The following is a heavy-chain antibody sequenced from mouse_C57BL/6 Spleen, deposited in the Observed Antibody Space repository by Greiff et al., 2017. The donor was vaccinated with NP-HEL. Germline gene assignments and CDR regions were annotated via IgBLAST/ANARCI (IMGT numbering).Heavy chain of an antibody. V-gene: IGHV5-6*01. Sequence: EVQLVESGGDLVKPGGSLKLSCAASGFTFSSYGMSWVRQTPDKRLEWVATISSGGSYTYYPDSVKGRFTISRDNAKNTLYLQMSSLKSEDTAMYYCARLDGNYEDFAYWGQGTLVTVSA. CDR1: GFTFSSYG. J-gene: IGHJ3*01. CDR3: ARLDGNYEDFAY. D-gene: IGHD2-1*01. CDR2: ISSGGSYT.